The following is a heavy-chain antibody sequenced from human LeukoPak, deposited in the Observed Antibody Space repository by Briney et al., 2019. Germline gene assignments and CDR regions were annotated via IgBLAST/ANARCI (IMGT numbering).Heavy chain of an antibody. CDR2: ISYDGSNR. J-gene: IGHJ5*02. CDR1: GFTFSSYA. Sequence: GGSLRLSCAASGFTFSSYAMHWVRQAPGKGLEWVAVISYDGSNRYYADSVTGRFTISRDNSKNTLYLQMNSLRAENTAVYYCARGPPQKYSSWSCWFDPWGQGTLVTVYS. D-gene: IGHD6-6*01. CDR3: ARGPPQKYSSWSCWFDP. V-gene: IGHV3-30-3*01.